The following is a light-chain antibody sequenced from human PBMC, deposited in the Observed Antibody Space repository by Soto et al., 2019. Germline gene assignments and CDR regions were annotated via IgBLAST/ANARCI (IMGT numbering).Light chain of an antibody. CDR2: AAS. CDR3: QQSYSTTWT. J-gene: IGKJ1*01. Sequence: DIQMTQSPSSLSESAGDRVTITCRASQGISTYLNWSQQKPGKAPKLLIYAASSLQSGVPSRFSGSGSETDFTLTISSLQPEDSATYSCQQSYSTTWTFGQGTKVDIK. V-gene: IGKV1-39*01. CDR1: QGISTY.